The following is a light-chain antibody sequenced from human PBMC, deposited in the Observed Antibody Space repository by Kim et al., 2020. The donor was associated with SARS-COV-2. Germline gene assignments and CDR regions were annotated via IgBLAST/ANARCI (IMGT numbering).Light chain of an antibody. V-gene: IGLV1-44*01. J-gene: IGLJ1*01. CDR3: ASWDDSLNDYV. CDR1: SCSIGGNT. CDR2: SNN. Sequence: GRRVTISCSGSSCSIGGNTVNWYQQLPGTAPNLLIYSNNQRPSGVPDRFSGSKSGASASLAISGLQSEDEADYYCASWDDSLNDYVFGTGTKVTVL.